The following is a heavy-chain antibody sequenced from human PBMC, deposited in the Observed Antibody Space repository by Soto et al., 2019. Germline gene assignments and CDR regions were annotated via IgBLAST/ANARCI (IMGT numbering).Heavy chain of an antibody. Sequence: GGSLRLSCAASGFTFSSYAMSWVRQAPGKGLEWVSAISGSGGSTYYADSVKGRFTISRDNSKNTLYLQMNSLRAEDTAVYYCAKSLNDYGDQKYYYYYMDVWGKGTTVTVSS. CDR3: AKSLNDYGDQKYYYYYMDV. J-gene: IGHJ6*03. CDR2: ISGSGGST. D-gene: IGHD4-17*01. V-gene: IGHV3-23*01. CDR1: GFTFSSYA.